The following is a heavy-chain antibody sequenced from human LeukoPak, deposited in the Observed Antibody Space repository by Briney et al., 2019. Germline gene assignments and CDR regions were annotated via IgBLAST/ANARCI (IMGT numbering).Heavy chain of an antibody. D-gene: IGHD2-2*01. V-gene: IGHV3-21*01. CDR2: ISSGSSYI. Sequence: GGSLRLSCAASGFTFSSYSMNWVRQAPGKGLEWVSSISSGSSYIYYADSVKGRFTISRDNAKNSLYLQMNSLRAEDTAVYYCARATYPDCSSTSCYPDYWGQGTLVTVSS. CDR3: ARATYPDCSSTSCYPDY. J-gene: IGHJ4*02. CDR1: GFTFSSYS.